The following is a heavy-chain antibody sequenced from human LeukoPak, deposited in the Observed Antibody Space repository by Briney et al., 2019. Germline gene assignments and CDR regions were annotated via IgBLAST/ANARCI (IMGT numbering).Heavy chain of an antibody. CDR3: AKGHYYGSGSLDY. D-gene: IGHD3-10*01. CDR2: IGGRDGST. V-gene: IGHV3-23*01. Sequence: GGSLRLSCVASGFTFTSYGMSWVRQAPGKGLEWVSAIGGRDGSTYYADSVKGRFTISRDNSKNTLYVQMNSLRAEDTAVYYCAKGHYYGSGSLDYWGQGTLVTVSS. J-gene: IGHJ4*02. CDR1: GFTFTSYG.